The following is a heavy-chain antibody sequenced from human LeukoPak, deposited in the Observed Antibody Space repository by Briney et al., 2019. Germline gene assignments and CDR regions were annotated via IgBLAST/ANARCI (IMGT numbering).Heavy chain of an antibody. CDR2: INQDGSGK. V-gene: IGHV3-7*05. D-gene: IGHD3-3*01. CDR3: AKDSRENYDFWSGYLPGYFDL. J-gene: IGHJ2*01. CDR1: AFTFSNYW. Sequence: GGSLRFSCAASAFTFSNYWMNWVRQAPGKGLEWVANINQDGSGKYYVDSVKGRFTISRDNAKNTLYLQMNSLRTEDTALYYCAKDSRENYDFWSGYLPGYFDLWGRGTLVTVSS.